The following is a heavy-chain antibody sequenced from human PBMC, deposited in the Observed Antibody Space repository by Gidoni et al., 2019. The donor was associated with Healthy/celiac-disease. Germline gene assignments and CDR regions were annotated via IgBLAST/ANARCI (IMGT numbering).Heavy chain of an antibody. Sequence: QGQMAESGGGVVQPGRSLSLSCEASGFTLRSYAMHWVRQAPGKGREWVAVISYDGSNKYYADAVKGRFTISRDNSKNTLYLQMNSLRAEDTAVYYCARDGVEATTTLDYWGQGTLVTVSS. CDR1: GFTLRSYA. D-gene: IGHD1-26*01. J-gene: IGHJ4*02. CDR2: ISYDGSNK. CDR3: ARDGVEATTTLDY. V-gene: IGHV3-30*04.